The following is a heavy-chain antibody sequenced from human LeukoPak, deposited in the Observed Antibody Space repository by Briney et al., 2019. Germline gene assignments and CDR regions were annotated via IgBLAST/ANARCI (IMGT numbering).Heavy chain of an antibody. Sequence: SETLSLTCAVYGGSFSGYYWSWIRQSPGKGLEWIGSIYSSGSTFYNPSLKSRVTISVDTSKNQFSLKLSSVTAADTAVYYCARHGIHPLYGDYDYWGQGTLVTVSS. CDR1: GGSFSGYY. D-gene: IGHD4-17*01. CDR2: IYSSGST. CDR3: ARHGIHPLYGDYDY. J-gene: IGHJ4*02. V-gene: IGHV4-34*01.